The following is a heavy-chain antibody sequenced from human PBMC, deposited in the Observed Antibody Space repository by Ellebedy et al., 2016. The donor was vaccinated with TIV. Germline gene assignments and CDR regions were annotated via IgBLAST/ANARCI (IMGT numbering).Heavy chain of an antibody. CDR1: GFTFSDYY. D-gene: IGHD5-12*01. V-gene: IGHV3-64*01. Sequence: PGGSLRLSCVASGFTFSDYYMSWVRQAPGMGLEYLASISGKGDITYYANSVKGRFTISRDNSKNTLYLQLGSLRGEDMAVYYCARDKDGGYGFDPWGQGTLVTVSS. CDR2: ISGKGDIT. CDR3: ARDKDGGYGFDP. J-gene: IGHJ5*02.